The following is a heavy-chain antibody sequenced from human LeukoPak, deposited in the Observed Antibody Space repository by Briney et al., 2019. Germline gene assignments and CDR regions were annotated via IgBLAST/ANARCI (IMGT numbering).Heavy chain of an antibody. D-gene: IGHD3-9*01. CDR3: ASPVGDDILTGYYPLDAFDI. CDR2: INSDGSST. V-gene: IGHV3-74*01. Sequence: GGSLRLSCAASGFTFSSYWMHWVRQAPGKGLVWVSRINSDGSSTGYADSVKGRFTISRDNAKNTLYLQMNSLRAEDTAVYYCASPVGDDILTGYYPLDAFDIWGQGTMVTVSS. J-gene: IGHJ3*02. CDR1: GFTFSSYW.